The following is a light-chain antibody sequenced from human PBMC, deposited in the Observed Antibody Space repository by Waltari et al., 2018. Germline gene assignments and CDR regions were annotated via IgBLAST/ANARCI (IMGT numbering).Light chain of an antibody. Sequence: DIVLPQSPDSLAVSLGERATINCKSRQSLFYSSVNKRYLSWYQQKPGQPPKLLIYWASTRESGVPDRFSGSGSGTDFTLTISSLQAEDVAVYYCQQYFTTPWTFGQGTKVEIK. CDR3: QQYFTTPWT. V-gene: IGKV4-1*01. J-gene: IGKJ1*01. CDR2: WAS. CDR1: QSLFYSSVNKRY.